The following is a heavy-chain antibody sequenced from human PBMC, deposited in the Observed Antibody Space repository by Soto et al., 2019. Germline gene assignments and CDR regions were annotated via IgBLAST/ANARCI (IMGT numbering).Heavy chain of an antibody. D-gene: IGHD6-19*01. V-gene: IGHV3-21*01. Sequence: GGSLRLSCAASGFNCSSYSMNWVCQAPGKGPEWVSSISSSSSYIYYAHSGKGRFTTHRDNAKNSLYLQMNSLRAADTAVYYSAITVDSSGCTGWGQGTLVTVSS. CDR1: GFNCSSYS. CDR2: ISSSSSYI. CDR3: AITVDSSGCTG. J-gene: IGHJ4*02.